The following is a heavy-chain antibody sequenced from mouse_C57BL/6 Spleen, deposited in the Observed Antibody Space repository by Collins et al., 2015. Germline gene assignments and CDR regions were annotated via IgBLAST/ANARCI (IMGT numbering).Heavy chain of an antibody. V-gene: IGHV9-2-1*01. CDR1: GYTFTDYS. Sequence: QIQLVQSGPELKKPGETVTISCKASGYTFTDYSMHWVKQAPGKGLKWMGWINTETGEPTYADDFKGRFAFSLETSASTAYLQINNLKNEDTATYFCARDLDFPYYYAMDYWGQGTSVTVSS. CDR2: INTETGEP. J-gene: IGHJ4*01. CDR3: ARDLDFPYYYAMDY.